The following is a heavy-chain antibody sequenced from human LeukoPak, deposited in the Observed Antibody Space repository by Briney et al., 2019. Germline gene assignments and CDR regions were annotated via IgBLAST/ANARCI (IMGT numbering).Heavy chain of an antibody. CDR1: GGTFSSYA. J-gene: IGHJ4*02. D-gene: IGHD2-2*01. V-gene: IGHV1-69*05. CDR3: ARSASIVVVPAAIGWAFDY. Sequence: ASVKVSCKASGGTFSSYAISWVRQAPGQGLEWMGGIIPIFGTANYAQKFQGRVTITTDESTSTAYMELSSLRSEDTAVYYCARSASIVVVPAAIGWAFDYWGQGTLVTVYS. CDR2: IIPIFGTA.